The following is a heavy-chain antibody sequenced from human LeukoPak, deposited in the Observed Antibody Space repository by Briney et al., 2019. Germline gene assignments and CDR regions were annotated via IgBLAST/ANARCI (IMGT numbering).Heavy chain of an antibody. CDR3: ARHSAPSGSYSNWFDP. J-gene: IGHJ5*02. Sequence: PSETLSLTCTVSGGSISSYYWSWIRQPPGKGLDWIGYIYYSGSSNYNPSLKSRVTISVDTSKNQFSLKLSSVTAADTAVYYCARHSAPSGSYSNWFDPWGQGTLVTVSS. CDR2: IYYSGSS. D-gene: IGHD1-26*01. V-gene: IGHV4-59*08. CDR1: GGSISSYY.